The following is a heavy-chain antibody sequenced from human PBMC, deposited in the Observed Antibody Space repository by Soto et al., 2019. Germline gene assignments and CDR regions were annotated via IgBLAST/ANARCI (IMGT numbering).Heavy chain of an antibody. J-gene: IGHJ4*02. D-gene: IGHD2-21*01. CDR2: IGASGDIT. Sequence: PGGSLRLSCAASGFSFTNFAMSWVRQAPGKGLEWVAGIGASGDITWYADSVQGRLSISRDNPKNTLYLQMNSLRFEDTAVYYCAKDDFTGSGDDYFDSWGPRPLVTV. CDR3: AKDDFTGSGDDYFDS. V-gene: IGHV3-23*01. CDR1: GFSFTNFA.